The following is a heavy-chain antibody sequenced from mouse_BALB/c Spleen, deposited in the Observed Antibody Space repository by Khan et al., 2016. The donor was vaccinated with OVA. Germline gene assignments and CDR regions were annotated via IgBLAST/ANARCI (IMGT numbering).Heavy chain of an antibody. D-gene: IGHD1-1*01. V-gene: IGHV1-9*01. CDR3: ARGNYYGSSSWFGY. Sequence: QVQLQQSGAELMKPGASVKISCKATGYTFSSYWIEWVKQRPGHGLEWIGEILPGSGRNNYNEQLKGKATFTADTSSHTAYMQLSNLTSDDSAVYYCARGNYYGSSSWFGYWGQGTLVTVSA. CDR1: GYTFSSYW. J-gene: IGHJ3*01. CDR2: ILPGSGRN.